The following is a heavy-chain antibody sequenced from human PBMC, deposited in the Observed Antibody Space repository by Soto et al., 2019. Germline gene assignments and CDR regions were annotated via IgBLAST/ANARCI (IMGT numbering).Heavy chain of an antibody. CDR1: GGSISRFF. Sequence: SETLSLTCTVSGGSISRFFWGWIRRPPGKGLELIGYIYYTGSTNYHPSLKSRVTISVDTSKNQFSLKLNSVTAADTAVYFCARSLRNDLFDYWGQGALVTVSS. J-gene: IGHJ4*02. D-gene: IGHD3-16*01. CDR3: ARSLRNDLFDY. V-gene: IGHV4-59*01. CDR2: IYYTGST.